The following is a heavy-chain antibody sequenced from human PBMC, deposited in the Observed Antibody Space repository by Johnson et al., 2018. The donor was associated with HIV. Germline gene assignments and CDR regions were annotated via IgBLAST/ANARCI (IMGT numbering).Heavy chain of an antibody. J-gene: IGHJ3*02. Sequence: VQLVESGGGVVQPGRSLRLSCAASGFTFSSYAMHWVRQAPGKGLEWVAVISYDGSNKYYADSVKGRFPISRDNSKNTLYLQMNSLRAEDTAVYYCAKWDAFDIWGQGTMVTVSS. V-gene: IGHV3-30-3*02. CDR3: AKWDAFDI. CDR2: ISYDGSNK. CDR1: GFTFSSYA.